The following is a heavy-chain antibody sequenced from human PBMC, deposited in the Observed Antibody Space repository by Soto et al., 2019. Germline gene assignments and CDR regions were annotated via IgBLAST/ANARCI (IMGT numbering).Heavy chain of an antibody. CDR1: GGSISSADYY. Sequence: SETLSLTCTVSGGSISSADYYWSWVRQPPGKGLEWIGEIYHSGSTNYNPSLKSRVTISVDKSKNQFSLKLSSVTAADTAVYYCARKYCSSTSCLGFDPWGQGTLVTVSS. CDR2: IYHSGST. V-gene: IGHV4-4*02. CDR3: ARKYCSSTSCLGFDP. D-gene: IGHD2-2*01. J-gene: IGHJ5*02.